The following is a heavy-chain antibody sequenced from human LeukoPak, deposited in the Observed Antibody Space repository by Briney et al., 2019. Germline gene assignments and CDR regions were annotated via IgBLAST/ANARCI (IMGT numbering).Heavy chain of an antibody. CDR3: ARVKYGSGPYYGMDV. Sequence: GRSLRLSCAASGFTFSSYSMNWVRQAPGKGLEWVSSISSSSSYIYYADSVKGRFTISRDNAKNSLYLQMNSLRAEDTAVYYCARVKYGSGPYYGMDVWGQGTTVTVSS. V-gene: IGHV3-21*01. D-gene: IGHD3-10*01. CDR1: GFTFSSYS. CDR2: ISSSSSYI. J-gene: IGHJ6*02.